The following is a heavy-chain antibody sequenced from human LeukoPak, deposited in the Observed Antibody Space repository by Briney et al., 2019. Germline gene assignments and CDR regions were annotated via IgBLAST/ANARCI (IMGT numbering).Heavy chain of an antibody. J-gene: IGHJ4*02. V-gene: IGHV1-69*04. CDR3: AREHSGNYHGHC. CDR1: GGTFISYT. D-gene: IGHD1-26*01. CDR2: IIPILGIA. Sequence: SVKVSCKASGGTFISYTISWVRQAPGQGLEWMGKIIPILGIANYAQNFQGRVTITADKSTSTAYMELSSLRSGDTAVYYCAREHSGNYHGHCWGQGTLVTVSS.